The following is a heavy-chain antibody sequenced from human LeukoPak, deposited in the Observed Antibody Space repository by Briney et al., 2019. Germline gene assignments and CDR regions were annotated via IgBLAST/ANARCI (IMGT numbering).Heavy chain of an antibody. CDR2: INRETNLI. Sequence: GGSLRLSCVASGFTFNTYSMNWVRQAPGKGLEWVSHINRETNLIDYADSVKGRFTISRDNAKNSLYLEMTSLRDEDTAVYYCARDREWAFDYWGQGTLVTVSS. D-gene: IGHD2-8*01. J-gene: IGHJ4*02. CDR1: GFTFNTYS. V-gene: IGHV3-48*02. CDR3: ARDREWAFDY.